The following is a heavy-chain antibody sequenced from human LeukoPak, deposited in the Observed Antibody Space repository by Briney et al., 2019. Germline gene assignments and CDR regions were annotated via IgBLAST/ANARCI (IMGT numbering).Heavy chain of an antibody. Sequence: GGSLRLSCAASGFTFSSYAMHWVRQAPGKGLEWVAVISYDGSNRYYADSVKGRFTISRDNSKNTLYLQMNSLRAEDTAMYYCARVRVEAGRSGGWYLLDYWGQGTLVTVSS. D-gene: IGHD6-19*01. CDR3: ARVRVEAGRSGGWYLLDY. J-gene: IGHJ4*02. CDR1: GFTFSSYA. CDR2: ISYDGSNR. V-gene: IGHV3-30-3*01.